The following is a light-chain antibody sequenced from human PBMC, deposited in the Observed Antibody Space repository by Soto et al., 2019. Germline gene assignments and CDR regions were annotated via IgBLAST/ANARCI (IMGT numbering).Light chain of an antibody. CDR2: GNN. CDR3: QSYDNNQSIV. Sequence: QAVVTQPPSVSGAPGQRVTISCTGSSSNIGAGYNVHWYQHLPGTAPKLLIFGNNNRPSGVPDRFSGSKSGTSASLAITGLQAEDEADYYCQSYDNNQSIVFGGGTKLTVL. J-gene: IGLJ2*01. CDR1: SSNIGAGYN. V-gene: IGLV1-40*01.